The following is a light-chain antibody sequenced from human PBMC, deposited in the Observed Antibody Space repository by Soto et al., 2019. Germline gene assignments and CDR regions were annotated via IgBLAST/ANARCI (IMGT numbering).Light chain of an antibody. V-gene: IGKV1-9*01. J-gene: IGKJ5*01. CDR1: QGLSSD. Sequence: DIELTQSPSFLSASVGDRATLTCRASQGLSSDLFCYQQKQRKPPKLLIYDASTLQSGVPSRFSGSGSATEFTLTISSLQPEDVATYYCQQRNSYPYTFGQGTRLEIK. CDR3: QQRNSYPYT. CDR2: DAS.